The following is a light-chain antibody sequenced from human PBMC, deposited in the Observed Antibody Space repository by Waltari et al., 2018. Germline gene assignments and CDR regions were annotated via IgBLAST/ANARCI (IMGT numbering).Light chain of an antibody. V-gene: IGLV3-25*03. CDR2: RDS. CDR1: GLAGHY. CDR3: QSADFSRSHTSYV. J-gene: IGLJ1*01. Sequence: YELAQPPSVSVSPGQTARIPCSGNGLAGHYVYWYQQKAGQAPVLVMDRDSERPSVIPERITGSSSGTTVTLIISGVQAEDEADYYCQSADFSRSHTSYVFGTGTKVTVL.